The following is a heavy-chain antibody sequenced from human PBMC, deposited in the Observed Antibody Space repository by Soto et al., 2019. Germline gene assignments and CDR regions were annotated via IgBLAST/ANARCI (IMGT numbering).Heavy chain of an antibody. CDR3: AREGGMATVTTYYYYYGMDV. V-gene: IGHV3-30-3*01. Sequence: VHLLESGGGLVHPGESLRLSCGASGFTFSSCVMTWVRQAPGKGLEWVAVISYDGSNKYYADSVKGRFTISRDNSKNTLYLQMNSLRAEDTAVYYCAREGGMATVTTYYYYYGMDVWGQGTTVTVSS. D-gene: IGHD4-17*01. J-gene: IGHJ6*02. CDR2: ISYDGSNK. CDR1: GFTFSSCV.